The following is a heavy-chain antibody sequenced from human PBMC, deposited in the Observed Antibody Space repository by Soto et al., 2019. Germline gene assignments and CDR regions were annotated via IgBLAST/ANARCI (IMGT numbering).Heavy chain of an antibody. CDR1: GGSISSSSYY. CDR2: IYYSGST. Sequence: QLQLQESGPGLVKPSETLSLTCTVSGGSISSSSYYWGWIRQPPGKGLEWIGSIYYSGSTYYNPSLKSRVTISVDTSKNQFSLKLSSVTAADTAVYYCARHRDARKHYVWGSYRTEFDYWGQGTLVTVSS. V-gene: IGHV4-39*01. J-gene: IGHJ4*02. D-gene: IGHD3-16*02. CDR3: ARHRDARKHYVWGSYRTEFDY.